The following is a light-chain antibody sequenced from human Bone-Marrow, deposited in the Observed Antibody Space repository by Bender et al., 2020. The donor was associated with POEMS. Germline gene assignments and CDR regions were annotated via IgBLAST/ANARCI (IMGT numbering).Light chain of an antibody. Sequence: QSALTQPRSVSGSPGQSVTISCTGTSSDVGGYEYVSWYQQHPGKAPKLIIYDVTARPSGVPDRFSGSRSGNTASLTISGLQPEDEAVYYCIAYTRSSTLIFGGGTKVTVL. CDR1: SSDVGGYEY. V-gene: IGLV2-11*01. J-gene: IGLJ2*01. CDR3: IAYTRSSTLI. CDR2: DVT.